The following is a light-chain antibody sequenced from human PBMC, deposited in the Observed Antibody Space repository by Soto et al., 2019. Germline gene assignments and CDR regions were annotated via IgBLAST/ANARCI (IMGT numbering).Light chain of an antibody. CDR2: DAS. J-gene: IGKJ4*01. CDR1: QDISNH. CDR3: QQYDNLPPPT. V-gene: IGKV1-33*01. Sequence: DIQMTQYPSSLSASVGDRVTITCQASQDISNHLNWYQQKPGKAPKLLIYDASNLETGVPSRFSGSGSGTDFTFTISSLQPEDIATYYCQQYDNLPPPTFGGGTKVDIK.